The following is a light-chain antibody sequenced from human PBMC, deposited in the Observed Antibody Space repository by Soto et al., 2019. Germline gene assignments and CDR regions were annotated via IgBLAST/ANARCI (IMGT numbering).Light chain of an antibody. CDR3: QQYGTLPYT. V-gene: IGKV3-20*01. Sequence: EIVLTQSPDTLSLSPGERATLSCRASQSVSNNWLAWYQQKPGQAPRLLIYAASSRPGGIPDKFSGSGSGTDFTLDINRLEPEDFAVYYCQQYGTLPYTFAQGTKLEI. CDR2: AAS. J-gene: IGKJ2*01. CDR1: QSVSNNW.